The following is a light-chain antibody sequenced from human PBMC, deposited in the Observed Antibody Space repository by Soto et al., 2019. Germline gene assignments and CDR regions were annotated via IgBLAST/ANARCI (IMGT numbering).Light chain of an antibody. V-gene: IGLV1-47*01. CDR3: ATWDDSLSGRV. Sequence: QSVLTQPPSASGTPGQRVTISCSGSSSNIGSNYVYWYQQLPETAPKLLIYGTNQRPSGVPDRFSGSKSGTSASLAISGLRSEDEADYYCATWDDSLSGRVFGGGTKLTV. J-gene: IGLJ3*02. CDR1: SSNIGSNY. CDR2: GTN.